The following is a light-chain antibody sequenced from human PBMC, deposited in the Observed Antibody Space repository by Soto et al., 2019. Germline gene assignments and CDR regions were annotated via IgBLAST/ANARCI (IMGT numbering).Light chain of an antibody. CDR2: DVS. CDR1: SRDVGGYNY. Sequence: QSALTQPRSVSGSPGQSVTISCTGTSRDVGGYNYVSWYQQHPGKAPKLMIYDVSTRPSGVPDRFSGSKSGNTASLTISGLQAEDEADYYCCSYAGSYTYVFGTGTKLTVL. J-gene: IGLJ1*01. CDR3: CSYAGSYTYV. V-gene: IGLV2-11*01.